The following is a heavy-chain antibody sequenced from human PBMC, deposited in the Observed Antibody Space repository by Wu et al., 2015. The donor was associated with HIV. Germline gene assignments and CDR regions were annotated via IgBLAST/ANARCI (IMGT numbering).Heavy chain of an antibody. Sequence: QVQLVQSGAELKKPGASVKVSCKASGYTFTSYGISWVRQAPGQGLEWMGWISAYNGNTNYAQKLQGRVTMTTDTSTSTAYMELRSLRSDDTAVYYCARERARTLGSYFPYDAFDIWGQGDNGHRLF. V-gene: IGHV1-18*01. CDR1: GYTFTSYG. CDR2: ISAYNGNT. D-gene: IGHD1-26*01. J-gene: IGHJ3*02. CDR3: ARERARTLGSYFPYDAFDI.